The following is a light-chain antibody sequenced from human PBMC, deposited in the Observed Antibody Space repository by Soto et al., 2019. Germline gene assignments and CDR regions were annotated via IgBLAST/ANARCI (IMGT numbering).Light chain of an antibody. CDR2: GNT. CDR3: QSYDSSLSGSGV. J-gene: IGLJ3*02. CDR1: SSNIGSNY. V-gene: IGLV1-47*02. Sequence: QAVVTQPPSASGTPGQRVTISCSGSSSNIGSNYVYWYQQLPGTAPKLLIYGNTNRPSGVPDRFSGTKSGTSASLAITGLRAEDEADYYCQSYDSSLSGSGVFGGGTKLTVL.